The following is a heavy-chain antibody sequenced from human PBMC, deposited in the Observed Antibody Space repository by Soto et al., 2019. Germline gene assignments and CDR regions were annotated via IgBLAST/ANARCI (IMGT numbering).Heavy chain of an antibody. J-gene: IGHJ4*02. CDR1: GGSISSSSYY. CDR3: ARSGYGYNNYFDY. CDR2: IYYSGST. D-gene: IGHD3-3*01. V-gene: IGHV4-39*01. Sequence: QLQLQESGPGLVKPSETLSLTCTVSGGSISSSSYYWGWIRQPPGKGLEWIGSIYYSGSTYYNPSLKSRVTISVDTSKNQFSLKLSSVTAADTAVYYCARSGYGYNNYFDYWGQGTLVTVSS.